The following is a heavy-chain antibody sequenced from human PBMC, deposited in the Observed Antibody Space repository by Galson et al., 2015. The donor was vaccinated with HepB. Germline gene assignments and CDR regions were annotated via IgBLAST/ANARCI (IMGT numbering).Heavy chain of an antibody. Sequence: SETLSLTCTVSGGSISSSSYYWGWIRQPPGKGLEWIGSIYYSGSTYYNPSLKSRVTISVDTSKNQFSLKLSSVTAADTAVYYCARSNCRRTGCLHSHGMDVWGQGTTVAVAS. CDR3: ARSNCRRTGCLHSHGMDV. CDR2: IYYSGST. V-gene: IGHV4-39*01. J-gene: IGHJ6*02. D-gene: IGHD2-15*01. CDR1: GGSISSSSYY.